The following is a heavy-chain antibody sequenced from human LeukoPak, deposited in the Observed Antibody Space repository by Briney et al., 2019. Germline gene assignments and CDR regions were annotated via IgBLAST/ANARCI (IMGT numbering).Heavy chain of an antibody. CDR2: IRYDGSNK. D-gene: IGHD5-18*01. Sequence: GGSLRLSCAASGFTFSSYGMHWVRQAPGKGLEGVAFIRYDGSNKYYADSVKGRFTISRDNSKNTLYLQMNSLRAGDTAVYYCAKGSEQLWLAGLAYWGQGTLVTVSS. CDR1: GFTFSSYG. CDR3: AKGSEQLWLAGLAY. J-gene: IGHJ4*02. V-gene: IGHV3-30*02.